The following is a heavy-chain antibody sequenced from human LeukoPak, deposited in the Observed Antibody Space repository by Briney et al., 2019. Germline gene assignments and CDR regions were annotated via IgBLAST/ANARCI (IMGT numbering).Heavy chain of an antibody. CDR2: ISSSGSTI. CDR3: ARVAWDAFDI. Sequence: GGSLRLSCAASGFTFSSYEMNWVRQAPGKGLEWVSYISSSGSTIYYADSVKGRFTISRDNAKSSLYLQMNSLRAEDTAVYYCARVAWDAFDIWGQGTMVTVSS. V-gene: IGHV3-48*03. J-gene: IGHJ3*02. CDR1: GFTFSSYE.